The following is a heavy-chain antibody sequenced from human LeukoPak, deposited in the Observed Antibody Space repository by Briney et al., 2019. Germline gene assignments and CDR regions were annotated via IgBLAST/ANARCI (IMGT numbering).Heavy chain of an antibody. CDR3: ARVPQYCSSTSCYNPYESDWFDP. J-gene: IGHJ5*02. CDR2: INPNGGGT. V-gene: IGHV1-2*02. Sequence: GASVKVSCKASGYTFTGYYMHWVRQAPGQGLEWMGWINPNGGGTNYAQKFQGKVTMTRDTSISTAYMELSRLRSDDTAVYYCARVPQYCSSTSCYNPYESDWFDPWGQGTLVTVSS. CDR1: GYTFTGYY. D-gene: IGHD2-2*02.